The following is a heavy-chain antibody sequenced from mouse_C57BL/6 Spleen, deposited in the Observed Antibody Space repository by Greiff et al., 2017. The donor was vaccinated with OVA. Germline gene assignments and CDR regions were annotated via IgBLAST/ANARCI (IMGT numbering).Heavy chain of an antibody. Sequence: QVQLKESGPELVKPGASVKISCKASGYSFTSYYIHWVKQRPGQGLEWIGWIYPGSGNTKYNEKFKGKATLTADTSSSTAYMQLSSLTSEDSAVYYCARSRTDWYFDVWGTGTTVTVSS. CDR1: GYSFTSYY. CDR2: IYPGSGNT. V-gene: IGHV1-66*01. J-gene: IGHJ1*03. CDR3: ARSRTDWYFDV.